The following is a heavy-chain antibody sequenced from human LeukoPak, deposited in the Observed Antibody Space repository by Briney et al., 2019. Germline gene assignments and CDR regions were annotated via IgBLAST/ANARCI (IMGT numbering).Heavy chain of an antibody. CDR2: IWYEGTNK. CDR1: GFTFSSYG. V-gene: IGHV3-33*01. Sequence: PGGSLRLSCGASGFTFSSYGMHWVRQAPGKGLEWVAVIWYEGTNKYYADSVKGRFTISRDNAKNSLYLQMNSLRAEDTALYHCARERGGLPDYWGQGTLVTVSS. J-gene: IGHJ4*02. D-gene: IGHD3-16*01. CDR3: ARERGGLPDY.